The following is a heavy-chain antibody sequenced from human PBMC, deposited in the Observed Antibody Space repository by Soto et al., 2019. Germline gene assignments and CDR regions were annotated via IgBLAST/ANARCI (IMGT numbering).Heavy chain of an antibody. Sequence: PVGSLRLSCAASGFAFSGSAMYWVRQASGKGPEWAGRIRSKGHNYATEYAASVKGRFTISRDDSKNTAYLQMNSLQTEDTAVYYCTRDLFSYDYSGILWFDPWGQGTLVTVSS. J-gene: IGHJ5*02. V-gene: IGHV3-73*01. CDR2: IRSKGHNYAT. CDR1: GFAFSGSA. CDR3: TRDLFSYDYSGILWFDP. D-gene: IGHD3-16*01.